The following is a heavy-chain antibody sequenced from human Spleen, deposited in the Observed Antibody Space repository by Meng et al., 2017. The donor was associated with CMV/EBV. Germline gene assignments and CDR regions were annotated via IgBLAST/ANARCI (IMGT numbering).Heavy chain of an antibody. CDR2: ISGNGITI. J-gene: IGHJ3*02. Sequence: GESLKISCAASGFTFSDDYMSWIRQAPGKGLEWLSYISGNGITIYYVDSVKGRFTISRDNAKNSLYLQINNLRAEDTAVYYCARDSHYDSSGYYSPSDAFDIWGQGTMVTVSS. CDR3: ARDSHYDSSGYYSPSDAFDI. V-gene: IGHV3-11*04. CDR1: GFTFSDDY. D-gene: IGHD3-22*01.